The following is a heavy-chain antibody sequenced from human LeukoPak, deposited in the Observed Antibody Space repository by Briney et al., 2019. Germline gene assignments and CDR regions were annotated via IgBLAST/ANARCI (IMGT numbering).Heavy chain of an antibody. D-gene: IGHD5-12*01. V-gene: IGHV3-48*03. CDR2: ISSSGDTI. J-gene: IGHJ4*02. CDR3: ARDVGKSGYGDY. Sequence: PGGSLRLSCAASGFTFSSYEMNWVRQAPGRGPQWVSYISSSGDTIYYADSVKDRFTTSRDNAKNSLYLQMNSLRAEDTAIYYCARDVGKSGYGDYWGQGTLVTVSS. CDR1: GFTFSSYE.